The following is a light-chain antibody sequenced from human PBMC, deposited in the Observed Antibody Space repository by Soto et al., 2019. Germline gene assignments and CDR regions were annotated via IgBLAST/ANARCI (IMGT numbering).Light chain of an antibody. V-gene: IGKV3-20*01. CDR3: QQDGSSSLT. CDR2: GAS. CDR1: QSVSSSY. Sequence: EIVLTQSPGTLSLSPGERATLSCRASQSVSSSYLAWYQQKPGQAPRLLIYGASSRATGIPDRFSGSGSGTDFTLTISRLEPEEFAVYYCQQDGSSSLTFGGGTKVEIK. J-gene: IGKJ4*01.